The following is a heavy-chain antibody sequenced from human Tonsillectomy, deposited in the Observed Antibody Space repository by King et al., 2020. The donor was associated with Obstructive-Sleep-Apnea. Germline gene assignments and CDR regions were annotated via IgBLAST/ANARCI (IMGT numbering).Heavy chain of an antibody. CDR1: GYSFTSYW. V-gene: IGHV5-51*01. D-gene: IGHD2-2*01. Sequence: QLVQSGAEVKKPGESLKISCKGSGYSFTSYWIGWVRQMPGKGLEWMGIIYPGDSDTRYSPVFQGQVTISADKSISTAYLQWSSLKASDPAMDYCARLYCSSTSCQAYYYYGMDVWGQGTTVTVSS. CDR2: IYPGDSDT. J-gene: IGHJ6*02. CDR3: ARLYCSSTSCQAYYYYGMDV.